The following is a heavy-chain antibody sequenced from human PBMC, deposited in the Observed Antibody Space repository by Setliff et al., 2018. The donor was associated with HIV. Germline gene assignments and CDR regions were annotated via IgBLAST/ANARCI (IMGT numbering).Heavy chain of an antibody. CDR2: IYYSGST. CDR1: GGSISSYY. D-gene: IGHD1-7*01. J-gene: IGHJ3*02. CDR3: ARHSSVRTWGTSDAFDI. V-gene: IGHV4-59*08. Sequence: SETLSLTCTVSGGSISSYYWSWIRQPPGKGLEWNGYIYYSGSTNYNPSLKSRITISVDTSKNQFSLKLSSVTAADTAVYYCARHSSVRTWGTSDAFDIWGQGTMVTVSS.